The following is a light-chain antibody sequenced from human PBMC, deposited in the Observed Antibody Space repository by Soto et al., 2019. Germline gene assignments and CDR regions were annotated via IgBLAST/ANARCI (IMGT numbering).Light chain of an antibody. V-gene: IGKV3-15*01. J-gene: IGKJ2*03. CDR1: QNIDNN. Sequence: EIVMTQSPATLSVSPGERATLSCRASQNIDNNLAWYQQKLGQTTRLLIYGASTRATGAPAMFSGSGSGTDFTLTISSLQSEDFAVYYCQQYYYWPANSFGQGTKLEIK. CDR3: QQYYYWPANS. CDR2: GAS.